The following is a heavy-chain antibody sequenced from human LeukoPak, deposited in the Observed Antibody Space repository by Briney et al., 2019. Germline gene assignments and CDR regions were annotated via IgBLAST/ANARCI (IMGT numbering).Heavy chain of an antibody. V-gene: IGHV1-69*02. Sequence: SVKVSCKASGGTFSSYTINWVRQAPGQGLEWMGRIIPIIGIANYAQKFQGRVTITADESTSTAYMELNSLTSDDTAIYYCARGAKDYNYWSLAGGTGSNVRHYNNYYYLNVWGRGTSVTVSS. CDR2: IIPIIGIA. D-gene: IGHD3-3*01. CDR3: ARGAKDYNYWSLAGGTGSNVRHYNNYYYLNV. CDR1: GGTFSSYT. J-gene: IGHJ6*03.